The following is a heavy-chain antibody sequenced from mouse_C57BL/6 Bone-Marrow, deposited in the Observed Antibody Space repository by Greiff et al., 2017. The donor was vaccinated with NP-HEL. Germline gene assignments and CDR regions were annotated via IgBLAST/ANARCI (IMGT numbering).Heavy chain of an antibody. J-gene: IGHJ4*01. Sequence: EVQGVESGGGLVKPGGSLKLSCAASGFTFSDYGMHWVRQAPEKGLEWVAYISSGSSTIYYADTVKGRFTISRDNAKNTLFLQMTSLRSEDTAMYYCARGLRRGALYYYAMDYWGQGTSVTVSS. CDR1: GFTFSDYG. D-gene: IGHD2-4*01. CDR3: ARGLRRGALYYYAMDY. V-gene: IGHV5-17*01. CDR2: ISSGSSTI.